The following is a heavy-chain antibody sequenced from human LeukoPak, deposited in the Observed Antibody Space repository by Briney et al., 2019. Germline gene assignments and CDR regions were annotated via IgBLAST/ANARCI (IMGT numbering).Heavy chain of an antibody. Sequence: SETLSLTCIVSGGSISSGGYYWSWIRQHPGKGLEWIGYIYYSGSTYYNPSLKSRVTISVDTSKNQFSLKLNSMTAADTAVYYCARGEGARDGYNYAGPFYFDYWGHGTLVTVSS. J-gene: IGHJ4*01. CDR1: GGSISSGGYY. D-gene: IGHD5-24*01. CDR2: IYYSGST. CDR3: ARGEGARDGYNYAGPFYFDY. V-gene: IGHV4-31*03.